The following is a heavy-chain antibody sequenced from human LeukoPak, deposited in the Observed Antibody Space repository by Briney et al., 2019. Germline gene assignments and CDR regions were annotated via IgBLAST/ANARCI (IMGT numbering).Heavy chain of an antibody. CDR1: GYTFTGYY. V-gene: IGHV1-2*06. J-gene: IGHJ4*02. Sequence: ASVKVSCKASGYTFTGYYMHWVPQAPGQGLEWMGRITPNSGGTNYAQKFQGRVTMTRDTSISTAYMELSRLRSDDTAVYYCARGYYGSGSYYGIDYWGEGTLVTVSS. CDR2: ITPNSGGT. D-gene: IGHD3-10*01. CDR3: ARGYYGSGSYYGIDY.